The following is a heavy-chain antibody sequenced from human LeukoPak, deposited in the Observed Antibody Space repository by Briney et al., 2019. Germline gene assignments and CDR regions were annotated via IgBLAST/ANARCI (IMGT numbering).Heavy chain of an antibody. Sequence: SETLSLTCTVSGGSISSSSYYWGWIRQPPGKGLEWIGSIYYSGSTYYNPSLKSRVTISVDTSKNQLSLKLSSVTAADTAVYYCARIPPYGSGSATDAFDIWGQGTMVTVSS. CDR2: IYYSGST. V-gene: IGHV4-39*07. D-gene: IGHD3-10*01. CDR3: ARIPPYGSGSATDAFDI. CDR1: GGSISSSSYY. J-gene: IGHJ3*02.